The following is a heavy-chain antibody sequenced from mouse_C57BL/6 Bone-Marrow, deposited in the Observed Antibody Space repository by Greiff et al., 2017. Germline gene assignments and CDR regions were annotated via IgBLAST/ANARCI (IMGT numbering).Heavy chain of an antibody. CDR3: ARRGVYSPFAY. J-gene: IGHJ3*01. V-gene: IGHV1-81*01. Sequence: QQSCKASGYTFTSYGISWVKQRTGQGLEWIGEIYPRSGNTYYNEKFKGKATLTADKSSSTAYMELRSLTSEDSAVYFCARRGVYSPFAYWGQGTLVTVSA. CDR2: IYPRSGNT. D-gene: IGHD1-3*01. CDR1: GYTFTSYG.